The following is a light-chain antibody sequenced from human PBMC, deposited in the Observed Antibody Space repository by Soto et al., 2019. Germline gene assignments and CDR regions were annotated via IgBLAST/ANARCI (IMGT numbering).Light chain of an antibody. Sequence: QSVLAQPPSASGTPGQRVTISCSGSSSNIGSNTVNWYQQLPGTAPKLLMYSNPQRPSGVPDRFSGSKSGTSASLAINGLQSEDEADYYCATWDDSLNALCVFGTGTKVTVL. J-gene: IGLJ1*01. CDR3: ATWDDSLNALCV. CDR2: SNP. CDR1: SSNIGSNT. V-gene: IGLV1-44*01.